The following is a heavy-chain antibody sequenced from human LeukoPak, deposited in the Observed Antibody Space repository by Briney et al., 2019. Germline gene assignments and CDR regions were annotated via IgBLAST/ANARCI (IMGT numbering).Heavy chain of an antibody. Sequence: PGGSLRLSCTASGFSFSSYAMSWVRQAPGVGLEWVSAIDGGGGSTWHADSVKGRFTISRDNSKNTLYMQMNSLRAEDTAVYYCASLSLGHYWGQGTLVTVSS. CDR2: IDGGGGST. D-gene: IGHD6-6*01. J-gene: IGHJ4*02. V-gene: IGHV3-23*01. CDR1: GFSFSSYA. CDR3: ASLSLGHY.